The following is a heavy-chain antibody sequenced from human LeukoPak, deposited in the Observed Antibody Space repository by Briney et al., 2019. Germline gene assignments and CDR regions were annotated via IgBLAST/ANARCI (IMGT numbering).Heavy chain of an antibody. J-gene: IGHJ5*02. CDR1: GGSISSGSYY. V-gene: IGHV4-61*02. CDR3: ARDMQNWNYDWFDP. CDR2: IYTSGST. Sequence: SQTLSLTCTVSGGSISSGSYYWSWIRQPAGKGLEWIGRIYTSGSTNYNPSLKSRVTISVDTSKNQFSLKLSSVTAADTAVYYCARDMQNWNYDWFDPWGQGTLVTVSS. D-gene: IGHD1-7*01.